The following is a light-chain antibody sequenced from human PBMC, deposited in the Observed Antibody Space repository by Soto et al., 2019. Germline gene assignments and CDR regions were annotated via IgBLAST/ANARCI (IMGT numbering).Light chain of an antibody. Sequence: EILLTQSPDSLSLSPGDRATLSCRASQSFSSTFFAWYQQKPGQAPRLLIYGASSRATGIPDRFSGSCSWSDFTLNISMLEPEDFAVYYCQQYASSVTFGQGTKVEIK. CDR2: GAS. CDR3: QQYASSVT. CDR1: QSFSSTF. J-gene: IGKJ1*01. V-gene: IGKV3-20*01.